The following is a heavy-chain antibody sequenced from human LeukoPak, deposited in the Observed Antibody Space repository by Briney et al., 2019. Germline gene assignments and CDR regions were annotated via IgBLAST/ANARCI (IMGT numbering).Heavy chain of an antibody. J-gene: IGHJ4*02. V-gene: IGHV3-30*04. CDR1: GFTFSSYA. D-gene: IGHD5-24*01. CDR3: ARDGEERWLQLQYYFDY. CDR2: ISYDGSSK. Sequence: GGSLRLSCAASGFTFSSYAMHWVRQAPGKGLEWVAVISYDGSSKYYADSVKGRFTISRDNSKNTLYLQMNSLRAEDTAVYYCARDGEERWLQLQYYFDYWGQGTLVTVSS.